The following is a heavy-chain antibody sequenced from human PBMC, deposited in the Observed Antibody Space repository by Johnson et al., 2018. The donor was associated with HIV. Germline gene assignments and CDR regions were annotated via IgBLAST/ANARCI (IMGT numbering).Heavy chain of an antibody. CDR1: GFTFDDYG. Sequence: VQLVESGGGVVRPGGSLRLSCAASGFTFDDYGMSWVRQAPGKGLEWVSGINWNGGSTGYADSVKGRFTISRDNAKRSLYLQMNSLRVEDTALFFCARDRYTPYDAFDMWGQGTMVTVAS. CDR2: INWNGGST. D-gene: IGHD1-1*01. V-gene: IGHV3-20*04. J-gene: IGHJ3*02. CDR3: ARDRYTPYDAFDM.